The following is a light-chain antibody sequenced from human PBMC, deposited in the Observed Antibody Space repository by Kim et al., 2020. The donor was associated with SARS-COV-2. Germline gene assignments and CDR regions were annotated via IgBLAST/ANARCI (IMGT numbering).Light chain of an antibody. CDR1: ISDVGSYDV. J-gene: IGLJ3*02. CDR2: EVS. V-gene: IGLV2-23*02. Sequence: GQSCPLSCNGTISDVGSYDVVSWYQQHPGKAPKVMIYEVSKRPSGVSDRFSGSKSGNTASLTISELQAEDEADYYCCSHAGSSTWVFGGGTQLTVL. CDR3: CSHAGSSTWV.